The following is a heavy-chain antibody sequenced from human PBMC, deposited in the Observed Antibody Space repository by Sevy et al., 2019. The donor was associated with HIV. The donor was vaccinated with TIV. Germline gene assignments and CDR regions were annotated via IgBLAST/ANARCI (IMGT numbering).Heavy chain of an antibody. D-gene: IGHD3-22*01. CDR3: AKGNSGSFDY. Sequence: GVSLRLSCAASGFSFSTYWMHWVRQAPGKGLEWVANIKQDESEKYYVASVKGRFTISRDNAKNSVYLEMNSLRPEDTAIYYCAKGNSGSFDYWGQGTLVTSPQ. V-gene: IGHV3-7*01. CDR2: IKQDESEK. J-gene: IGHJ4*02. CDR1: GFSFSTYW.